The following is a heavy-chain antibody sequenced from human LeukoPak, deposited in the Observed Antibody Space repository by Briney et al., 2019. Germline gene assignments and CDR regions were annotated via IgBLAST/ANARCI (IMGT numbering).Heavy chain of an antibody. CDR2: IYTSGST. J-gene: IGHJ3*02. CDR1: GGSFSSSSYY. D-gene: IGHD3-9*01. CDR3: ARARPSYDILTGYYFDPCSWAFDI. Sequence: SETLSLTCTVSGGSFSSSSYYWSWIRQPAGKGLEWIGRIYTSGSTNYNPSLKSRVTMSVDTSKNQFSLKLSSVTAADTAVYYCARARPSYDILTGYYFDPCSWAFDIWGQGTMVTVSS. V-gene: IGHV4-61*02.